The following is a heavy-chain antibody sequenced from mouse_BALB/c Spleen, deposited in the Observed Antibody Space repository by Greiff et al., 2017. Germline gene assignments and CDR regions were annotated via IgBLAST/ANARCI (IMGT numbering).Heavy chain of an antibody. V-gene: IGHV2-6-5*01. D-gene: IGHD2-4*01. CDR2: IWGGGST. CDR3: AKIDYDGSWFAY. J-gene: IGHJ3*01. CDR1: GFSLTDYG. Sequence: QVQLQQSGPGLVAPSQSLSITCTVSGFSLTDYGVSWIRQPPGKGLEWLGVIWGGGSTYYYSALKSRLSISTDNSKSQVFLKMNRLQTDDTAMYYCAKIDYDGSWFAYWGQGTLVTVSA.